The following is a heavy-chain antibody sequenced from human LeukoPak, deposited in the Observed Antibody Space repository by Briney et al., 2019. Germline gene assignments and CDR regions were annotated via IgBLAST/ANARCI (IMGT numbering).Heavy chain of an antibody. Sequence: TSQTLSLTCAVSGGSISSGGYSWSWMRQPPGKGLEWIGYIYYSGSTYYNPSLKSRVTISVDTSKNQFSLKLSSVTAADTAVYYCARSQGYVDYWGQGTLVTVSS. J-gene: IGHJ4*02. CDR3: ARSQGYVDY. CDR2: IYYSGST. CDR1: GGSISSGGYS. V-gene: IGHV4-30-4*07.